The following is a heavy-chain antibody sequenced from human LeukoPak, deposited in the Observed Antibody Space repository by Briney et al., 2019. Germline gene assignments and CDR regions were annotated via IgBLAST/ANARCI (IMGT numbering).Heavy chain of an antibody. J-gene: IGHJ4*02. CDR2: ISWNSGSI. Sequence: GGSLRLSCAASGFTFDDYAMHWVRQAPGKGLEWVSGISWNSGSIGYADSVKGRFTISRDNAKNSLYLQMNSLRAEDTALYYCAKGLPFSAFDYWGQGTLVTVSS. CDR1: GFTFDDYA. CDR3: AKGLPFSAFDY. D-gene: IGHD6-25*01. V-gene: IGHV3-9*01.